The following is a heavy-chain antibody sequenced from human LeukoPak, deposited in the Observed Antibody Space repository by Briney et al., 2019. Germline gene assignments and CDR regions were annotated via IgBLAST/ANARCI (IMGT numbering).Heavy chain of an antibody. CDR3: ARDTRGDWYYFDD. J-gene: IGHJ4*02. V-gene: IGHV3-30*04. CDR2: ISYDGSNK. D-gene: IGHD2-21*02. CDR1: GFTFSSYA. Sequence: PGRSLRLSCAASGFTFSSYAMHWVRQAPGKGLEWVAVISYDGSNKYYADSVKGRFTISRDNSKNTLYLQMNSLRAEDTAVYYCARDTRGDWYYFDDWGQGTLVTVSS.